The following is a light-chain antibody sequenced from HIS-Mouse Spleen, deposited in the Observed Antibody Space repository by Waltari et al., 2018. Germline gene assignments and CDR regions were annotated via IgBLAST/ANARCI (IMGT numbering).Light chain of an antibody. CDR2: GNS. J-gene: IGLJ7*01. CDR3: AAWDDSLNGPV. Sequence: QSVLTQPPSASGTPGQRVTISCSGSSSNIGSNTVNWYQQLPGTAPQLLIYGNSRRPSGVPARVSGSKSGTSASLAISGLQSEDEADYYCAAWDDSLNGPVFGGGTQLTVL. V-gene: IGLV1-44*01. CDR1: SSNIGSNT.